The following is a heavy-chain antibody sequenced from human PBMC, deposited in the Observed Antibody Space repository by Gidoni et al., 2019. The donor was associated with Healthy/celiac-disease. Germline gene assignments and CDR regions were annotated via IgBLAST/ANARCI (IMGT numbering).Heavy chain of an antibody. CDR3: ASSPSGVDWPIFVCMDV. V-gene: IGHV1-46*03. CDR2: INPSGGST. CDR1: GYTFTSYY. D-gene: IGHD3-3*02. J-gene: IGHJ6*02. Sequence: QVQLVHSGAEVKKPGASVKVSCKASGYTFTSYYMHWVRQAPGQGLEWMGIINPSGGSTSYAQKFQDRITMTRDTSTSTVYMELSSLRSEDTAVYYCASSPSGVDWPIFVCMDVWGQGTTVTVSS.